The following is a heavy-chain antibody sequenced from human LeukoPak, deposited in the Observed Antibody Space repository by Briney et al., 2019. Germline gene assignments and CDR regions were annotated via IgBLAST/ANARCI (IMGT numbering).Heavy chain of an antibody. CDR2: ISAYNGNT. J-gene: IGHJ6*03. CDR1: GYTFTSYG. V-gene: IGHV1-18*01. D-gene: IGHD3-3*01. CDR3: AREYYDFWSGYCWYYYYMDV. Sequence: ASVKVSCKASGYTFTSYGISWVRQAPGQGLEWMGWISAYNGNTNYAQKLQGRVTMTTDTSTSTAYMELRSLRSDDTAVYYCAREYYDFWSGYCWYYYYMDVWGKGTTVTVSS.